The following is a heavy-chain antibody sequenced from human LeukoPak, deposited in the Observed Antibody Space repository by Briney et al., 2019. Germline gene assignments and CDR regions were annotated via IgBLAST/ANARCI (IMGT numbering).Heavy chain of an antibody. CDR1: GFTFSSYG. CDR3: ARDPVAKYCSSTSCYRYYGMDV. Sequence: PGGSLRLSCAASGFTFSSYGMHWVRQAPGKGLEWVAVIWYDGSNKYYADSVKGRFTISRDNSKNTLYLQMNSLRAEDTAVYYCARDPVAKYCSSTSCYRYYGMDVWGQGTTVTVSS. J-gene: IGHJ6*02. CDR2: IWYDGSNK. D-gene: IGHD2-2*01. V-gene: IGHV3-33*01.